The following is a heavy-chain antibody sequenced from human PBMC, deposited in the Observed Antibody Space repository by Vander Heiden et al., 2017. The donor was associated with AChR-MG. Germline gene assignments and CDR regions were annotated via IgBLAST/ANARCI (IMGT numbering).Heavy chain of an antibody. CDR1: GYTFTSYD. D-gene: IGHD3-10*01. V-gene: IGHV1-8*01. Sequence: QVQLVQSGAEVKKPGAPVKVCCKAPGYTFTSYDDNWVRQATGQGREWMGWMNPNSGNTGYAQKFQGRVTMTRNTSISTAYMERSSLRSEDTAVYYCARGPRVVRGVIRYYFDYWGQGTLVTVSS. CDR2: MNPNSGNT. CDR3: ARGPRVVRGVIRYYFDY. J-gene: IGHJ4*02.